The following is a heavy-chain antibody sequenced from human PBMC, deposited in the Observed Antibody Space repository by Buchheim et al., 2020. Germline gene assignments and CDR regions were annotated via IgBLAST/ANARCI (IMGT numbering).Heavy chain of an antibody. CDR2: ISSTSSTV. J-gene: IGHJ4*02. V-gene: IGHV3-48*01. CDR3: AFLAAAWPGL. CDR1: RSSVSDFA. D-gene: IGHD2/OR15-2a*01. Sequence: QLVESGGDLVQPGGSLRLTCRGSRSSVSDFAINWVRQAPGKGLEWVAFISSTSSTVYYADSVKGRFTISRDNAKNSVFLQMTHLRVEDTAVYSCAFLAAAWPGLWGRGTL.